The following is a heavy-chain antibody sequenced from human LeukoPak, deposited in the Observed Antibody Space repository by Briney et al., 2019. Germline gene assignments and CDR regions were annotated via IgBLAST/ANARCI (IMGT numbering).Heavy chain of an antibody. V-gene: IGHV3-21*01. CDR3: VREGGSFFFEY. CDR1: GFTFSTYS. D-gene: IGHD1-26*01. CDR2: ISSSNNVI. Sequence: GGSLRLSCTASGFTFSTYSMNWVRRAPGKGLQWVSSISSSNNVIYYADSVKGRFTISRDNTKNSVYLQMNSLRAEDTAIYYCVREGGSFFFEYWGQGTLVTVSS. J-gene: IGHJ4*02.